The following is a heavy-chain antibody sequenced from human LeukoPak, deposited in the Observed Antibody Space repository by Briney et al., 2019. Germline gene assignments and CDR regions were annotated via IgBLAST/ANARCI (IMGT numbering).Heavy chain of an antibody. D-gene: IGHD1-1*01. CDR1: GFTFRSSG. V-gene: IGHV3-30*02. Sequence: EGSLRLSCAASGFTFRSSGMHWVRQTPGKGLEWVAFIWYDGNEIYYADSVKGRFTISRDNSRNTLYLQMNSLRTEDTAVYYCAREQQGRRAAFDYWGQGTPVTVSS. CDR2: IWYDGNEI. J-gene: IGHJ4*02. CDR3: AREQQGRRAAFDY.